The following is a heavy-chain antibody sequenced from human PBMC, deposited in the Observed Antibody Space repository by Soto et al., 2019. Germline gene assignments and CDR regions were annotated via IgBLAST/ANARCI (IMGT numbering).Heavy chain of an antibody. Sequence: VASVKVSCKASGGTFSNRAISWVRQAPGQGLEWVGGIIPMFPTADYAQRFQGRVTITADDSTTTVYMELSGLRSEDTAMYYCARDDATYCGGDCYRYFYYGMDVWGQGTTVTVSS. D-gene: IGHD2-21*02. CDR1: GGTFSNRA. CDR2: IIPMFPTA. V-gene: IGHV1-69*13. CDR3: ARDDATYCGGDCYRYFYYGMDV. J-gene: IGHJ6*02.